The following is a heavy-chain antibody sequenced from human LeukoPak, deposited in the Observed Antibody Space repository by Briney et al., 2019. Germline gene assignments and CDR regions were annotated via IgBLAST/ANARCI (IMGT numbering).Heavy chain of an antibody. D-gene: IGHD1-1*01. J-gene: IGHJ4*02. CDR1: GYTFTSYA. V-gene: IGHV1-3*01. CDR2: INAGNGNT. Sequence: ASVKVSCKASGYTFTSYAMHWVRQAPGQRLEWMGWINAGNGNTKYSQKFQGRVTMTRDTSISTAYMELSRLRSDDTAVYYCARYGERFDYWGQGTLVTISS. CDR3: ARYGERFDY.